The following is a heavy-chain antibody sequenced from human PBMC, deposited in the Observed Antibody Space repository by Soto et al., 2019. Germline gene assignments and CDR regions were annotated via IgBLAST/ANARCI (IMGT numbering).Heavy chain of an antibody. D-gene: IGHD3-3*01. J-gene: IGHJ4*02. V-gene: IGHV4-34*01. CDR1: VGSFSIYY. Sequence: SETLSLTSAFYVGSFSIYYWSWIRQPPGEGLEWTGEINHSGSNNYNPSLKGRVTISVDTSKNHFSLRLSSVTAADTAVYYCARGRNGDFWSDDYTGYFFDYWGQGTLVTVSS. CDR2: INHSGSN. CDR3: ARGRNGDFWSDDYTGYFFDY.